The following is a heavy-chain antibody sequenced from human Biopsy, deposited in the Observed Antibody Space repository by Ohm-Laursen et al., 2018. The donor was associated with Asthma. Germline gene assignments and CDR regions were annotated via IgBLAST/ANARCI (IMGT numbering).Heavy chain of an antibody. CDR1: GFSFSNFA. V-gene: IGHV3-30*01. CDR2: ISKDASTQ. CDR3: VRDGTDDAFGI. Sequence: SLRLSCAAFGFSFSNFAFHWVRQAPAKGLEWVGVISKDASTQDYADSVKGRFTMARDNSKNTLDLQMNSLREEDTAVYYCVRDGTDDAFGIWGQGTVVSVSS. J-gene: IGHJ3*02. D-gene: IGHD1-1*01.